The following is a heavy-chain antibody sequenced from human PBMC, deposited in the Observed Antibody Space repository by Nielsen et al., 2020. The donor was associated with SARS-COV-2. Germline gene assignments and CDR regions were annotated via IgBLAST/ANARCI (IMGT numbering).Heavy chain of an antibody. CDR3: AKLGMGPQLRYFDWLLSARGMDV. D-gene: IGHD3-9*01. V-gene: IGHV3-48*01. CDR2: IGGNGRNI. J-gene: IGHJ6*02. Sequence: VRQAPGKALEWLSYIGGNGRNIFYADSVKGRFTISRHNSKNTLYLQMNSLRAEDTAVYYCAKLGMGPQLRYFDWLLSARGMDVWGQGTTVTVSS.